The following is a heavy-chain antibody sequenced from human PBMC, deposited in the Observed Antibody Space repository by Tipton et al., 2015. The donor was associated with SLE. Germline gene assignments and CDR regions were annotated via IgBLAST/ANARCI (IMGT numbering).Heavy chain of an antibody. CDR3: AKSWYSGSYAYYFDY. Sequence: SLRLSCAASGFTFSNAWMSWVRQAPGKGLEWVGRIKSKTDGGTTDYAAPVKGRFTISRDDSKNTLYLQMNSLRAEDTAVYYCAKSWYSGSYAYYFDYWGQGTLVTVSS. CDR1: GFTFSNAW. D-gene: IGHD1-26*01. CDR2: IKSKTDGGTT. J-gene: IGHJ4*02. V-gene: IGHV3-15*01.